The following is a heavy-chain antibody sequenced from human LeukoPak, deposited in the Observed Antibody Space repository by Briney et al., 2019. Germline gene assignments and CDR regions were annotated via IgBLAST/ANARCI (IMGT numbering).Heavy chain of an antibody. CDR2: INAGNGNT. V-gene: IGHV1-3*01. Sequence: ASVKVSCKASGYTFTSYAMHWVRQAPGQRLECMGWINAGNGNTKYSQKVQGRVTMTTDTSATTAYLELRSLTSDDTALYYCARLMDNNYDGSAFDYWGQGTLVTVSS. CDR1: GYTFTSYA. J-gene: IGHJ4*02. CDR3: ARLMDNNYDGSAFDY. D-gene: IGHD3-22*01.